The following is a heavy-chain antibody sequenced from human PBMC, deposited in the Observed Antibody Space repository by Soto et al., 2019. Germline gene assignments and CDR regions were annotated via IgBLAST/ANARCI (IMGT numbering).Heavy chain of an antibody. V-gene: IGHV1-3*05. CDR2: INAANGDT. Sequence: QVQLVQSGAEEKKPGASVKVSCETSGYRFTAYAIHWVRQAPGQRPEWMGWINAANGDTRYAQKFQTRLTITRDTPASTAYMDLSSLRFEDTAVYYCARSAISPSGGLIGAFDCWGQGNLVAVSS. CDR1: GYRFTAYA. D-gene: IGHD3-16*02. CDR3: ARSAISPSGGLIGAFDC. J-gene: IGHJ4*02.